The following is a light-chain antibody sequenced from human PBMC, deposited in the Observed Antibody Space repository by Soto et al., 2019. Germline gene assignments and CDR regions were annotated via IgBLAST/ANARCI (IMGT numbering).Light chain of an antibody. CDR2: GAS. J-gene: IGKJ1*01. CDR1: QSVDGY. V-gene: IGKV3-20*01. CDR3: QQYGGSPRT. Sequence: EVVMTQSPVTLSVSPGESATLSCRASQSVDGYLAWYQQKPGQAPRLLIYGASTRATGVTARFRGGGSGTDFTLTISRLEPEDFAVYYCQQYGGSPRTFGQGTKVDIK.